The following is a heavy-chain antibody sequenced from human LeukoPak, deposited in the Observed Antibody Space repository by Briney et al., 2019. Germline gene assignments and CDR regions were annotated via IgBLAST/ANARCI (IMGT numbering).Heavy chain of an antibody. J-gene: IGHJ4*02. D-gene: IGHD5-12*01. V-gene: IGHV4-59*12. CDR3: ARDGVYSGYDYTN. Sequence: PSETLSLTCTVSGGSISSYYWSWIRQPPGKGQEWIGYIYYSGSTYYNPSLKSRVTISVDTSKNQFSLKLSSVTAADTAVYYCARDGVYSGYDYTNWGQGTLVTVSS. CDR2: IYYSGST. CDR1: GGSISSYY.